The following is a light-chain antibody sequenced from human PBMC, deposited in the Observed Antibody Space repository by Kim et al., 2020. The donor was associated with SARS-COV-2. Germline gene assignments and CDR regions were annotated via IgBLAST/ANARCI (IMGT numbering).Light chain of an antibody. CDR2: LGS. Sequence: DIVMTQSPLSLSVTPGEPAAISCKSSMSLLQSRGYNFLDWYLQKPGQSPQLLIYLGSNRASGVPDRFSGSGSGTDFTLKISRVEAEDVGVYYCMEDLQNPLTFGGGTKVDIK. J-gene: IGKJ4*01. CDR3: MEDLQNPLT. CDR1: MSLLQSRGYNF. V-gene: IGKV2-28*01.